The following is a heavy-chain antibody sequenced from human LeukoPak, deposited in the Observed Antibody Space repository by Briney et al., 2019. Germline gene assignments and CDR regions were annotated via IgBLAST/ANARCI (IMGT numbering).Heavy chain of an antibody. J-gene: IGHJ4*02. V-gene: IGHV4-39*07. CDR2: IYYSGST. CDR3: ASGRSKYSSSSGDYFDY. Sequence: PSETLSLTCTVSGGSISSSSYYWGWIRQPPGKGLEWTGSIYYSGSTYYNPSLKSRVTISVDTSKNQFSLKLSSVTAADTAVYYCASGRSKYSSSSGDYFDYWGQGTLVTVSS. CDR1: GGSISSSSYY. D-gene: IGHD6-6*01.